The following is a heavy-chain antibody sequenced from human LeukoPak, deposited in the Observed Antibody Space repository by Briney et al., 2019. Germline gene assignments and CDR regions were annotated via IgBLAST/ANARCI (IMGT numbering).Heavy chain of an antibody. CDR2: INHNGNVN. CDR3: ARGPLIAAAGTW. Sequence: PGGSLRLSCAASGFTFSSYGMHWVRQAPGKGLEWVASINHNGNVNYYVDSVKGRFTISRDNAKNSLYLQMSNLRAEDTAVYYCARGPLIAAAGTWWGQGTLVTVSS. CDR1: GFTFSSYG. V-gene: IGHV3-7*03. J-gene: IGHJ4*02. D-gene: IGHD6-13*01.